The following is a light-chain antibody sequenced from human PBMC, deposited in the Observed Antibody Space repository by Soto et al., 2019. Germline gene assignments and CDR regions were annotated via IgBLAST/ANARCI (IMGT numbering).Light chain of an antibody. CDR2: DTS. J-gene: IGLJ2*01. V-gene: IGLV7-46*01. Sequence: QAVVTQEPSLTVSPGGAVTLTCGSSSGAVTSGHYPYWVQQKPDQAPRTLIYDTSNRQSWTPDRFSGSLLGGKAALTLSGAQPEDEAEYYCLLTYSSSRRFGGGTKLTVL. CDR3: LLTYSSSRR. CDR1: SGAVTSGHY.